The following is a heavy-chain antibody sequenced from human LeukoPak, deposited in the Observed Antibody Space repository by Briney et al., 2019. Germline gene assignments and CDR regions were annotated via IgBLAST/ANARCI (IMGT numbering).Heavy chain of an antibody. CDR1: GGSFSGYY. D-gene: IGHD3-10*01. CDR2: INLSGST. Sequence: SETLSLTCAVYGGSFSGYYWSWIRQPPGKGLEWIGEINLSGSTNYNPSLKSRVTISVDTSKNQFSLKLSSVTAADTAVYYCARGRRYYYGSGSYYNPYYYYYGMDVWGQGTTVTVSS. J-gene: IGHJ6*02. V-gene: IGHV4-34*01. CDR3: ARGRRYYYGSGSYYNPYYYYYGMDV.